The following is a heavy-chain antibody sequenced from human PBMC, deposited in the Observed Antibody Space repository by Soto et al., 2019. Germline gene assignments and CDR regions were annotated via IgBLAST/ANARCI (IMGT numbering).Heavy chain of an antibody. D-gene: IGHD6-25*01. J-gene: IGHJ4*02. Sequence: ASVKVSCKASGYTFTSCGIHWVRQATGQGLEWVGWMNPYTGNTGYAQKFQGRVTMTRNTSINTAYMELSSLTFEDTAVYYCARRKERSGPHYFDSWGRGALVTVSS. CDR3: ARRKERSGPHYFDS. CDR2: MNPYTGNT. V-gene: IGHV1-8*01. CDR1: GYTFTSCG.